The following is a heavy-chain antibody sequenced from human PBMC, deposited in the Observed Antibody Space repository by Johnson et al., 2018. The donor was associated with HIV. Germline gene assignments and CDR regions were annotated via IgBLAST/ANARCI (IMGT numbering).Heavy chain of an antibody. CDR2: IYTGSDST. J-gene: IGHJ3*01. CDR1: GFTVSSNY. V-gene: IGHV3-53*01. CDR3: ARGSSGSFDL. Sequence: EVQLVESGGGLIQPGGSLRLSCAASGFTVSSNYMSWVRQAPGKGLEWVSVIYTGSDSTSYTDSVKDRFTISRDSSQNAVYLQMSSLRAEDTALYYCARGSSGSFDLWGRGTMVTVSS. D-gene: IGHD6-6*01.